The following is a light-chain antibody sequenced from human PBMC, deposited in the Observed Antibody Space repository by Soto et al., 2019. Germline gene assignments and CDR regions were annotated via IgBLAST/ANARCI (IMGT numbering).Light chain of an antibody. J-gene: IGLJ1*01. CDR2: SVS. CDR1: SRDVGPYNS. V-gene: IGLV2-14*03. Sequence: QSALTQPASVSGSPGQSITISCTGTSRDVGPYNSVSWYQQHPDKAPKLIIYSVSYRSSGVSDRFSGSKSNNTASLTISGLHTEDEADYYCSSSTSSSTYLFGTGTKPTVL. CDR3: SSSTSSSTYL.